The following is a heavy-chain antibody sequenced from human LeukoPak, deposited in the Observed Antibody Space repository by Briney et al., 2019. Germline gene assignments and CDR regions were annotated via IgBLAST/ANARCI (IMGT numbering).Heavy chain of an antibody. CDR2: ISYDGSNK. Sequence: QSGRSLRLSCAASGFTFSSYAMHWVRQAPGKGLEWVAVISYDGSNKYYADSVKGRFTISRDNSKNTLYLQMNSLRAEDTAVYYCARESGYSYGPRGNYFDYWGQVTLVTVSS. D-gene: IGHD5-18*01. J-gene: IGHJ4*02. CDR3: ARESGYSYGPRGNYFDY. CDR1: GFTFSSYA. V-gene: IGHV3-30*04.